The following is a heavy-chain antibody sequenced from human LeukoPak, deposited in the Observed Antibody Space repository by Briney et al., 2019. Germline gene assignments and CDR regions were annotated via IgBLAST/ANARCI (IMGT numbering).Heavy chain of an antibody. V-gene: IGHV3-23*01. CDR3: AKGIGIAAAGTEDFDY. CDR2: ISGSGGRT. J-gene: IGHJ4*02. Sequence: GGSLRLSCAASGFSFSSNSMSWVRQAPGKGLEWVSAISGSGGRTFYADSVKGRFTISRDNSKNMVCLEMNSLRAEDTAVYYCAKGIGIAAAGTEDFDYWGQGTLVTVSS. D-gene: IGHD6-13*01. CDR1: GFSFSSNS.